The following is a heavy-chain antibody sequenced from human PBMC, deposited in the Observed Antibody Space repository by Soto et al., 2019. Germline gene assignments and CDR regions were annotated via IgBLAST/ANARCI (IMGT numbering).Heavy chain of an antibody. CDR2: ISGSGGST. J-gene: IGHJ5*02. CDR3: AEDPVSYGGTYNWFDP. CDR1: GFTFSSYA. Sequence: GGSLRLSCAASGFTFSSYAMSWVRQAPGKGLEWVSAISGSGGSTYYADSVKGRFTISRDNSKNTLYLQMNSLRAEDTAVYYCAEDPVSYGGTYNWFDPWGQGTLVTVSS. D-gene: IGHD3-16*01. V-gene: IGHV3-23*01.